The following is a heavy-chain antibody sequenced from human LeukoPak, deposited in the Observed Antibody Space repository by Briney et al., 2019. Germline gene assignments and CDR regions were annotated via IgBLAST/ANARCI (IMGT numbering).Heavy chain of an antibody. Sequence: SVKVSCKAYGGTFSSYAISWVRQAPGQGLEWMGGIIPIFGTANYAQKFQGRVTIITDESTSTAYMELSSLRSEDTAVYYCASRVRLEPNGFDYWGQGTLVTVSS. CDR1: GGTFSSYA. V-gene: IGHV1-69*05. J-gene: IGHJ4*02. D-gene: IGHD1-1*01. CDR2: IIPIFGTA. CDR3: ASRVRLEPNGFDY.